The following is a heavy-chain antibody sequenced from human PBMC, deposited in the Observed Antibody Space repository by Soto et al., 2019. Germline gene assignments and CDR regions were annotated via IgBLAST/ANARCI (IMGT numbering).Heavy chain of an antibody. CDR3: ARFLTTEDAFDI. CDR2: MNPNSGNT. CDR1: GYTFTSYD. D-gene: IGHD4-4*01. Sequence: ASVKVSCNASGYTFTSYDINWVRQATGQGLEWMGWMNPNSGNTGYAQKFQGRVTMTRNTSISTAYMELSSLRSEDTAVYYCARFLTTEDAFDIWGQGTMVPVSS. J-gene: IGHJ3*02. V-gene: IGHV1-8*01.